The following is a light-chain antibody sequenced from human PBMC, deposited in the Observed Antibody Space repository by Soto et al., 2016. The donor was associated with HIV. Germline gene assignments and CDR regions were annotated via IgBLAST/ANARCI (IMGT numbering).Light chain of an antibody. CDR3: LQHNNYPLY. Sequence: DIQMTQSPSSLSASLGARVTITCRASQAIRNDVGWYQQKPGRAPKRLISAASSLESGVPSRFSGSGSETEFTLTIRSLQPEDCATYYRLQHNNYPLYFGGGTKVEIK. V-gene: IGKV1-17*01. J-gene: IGKJ4*01. CDR2: AAS. CDR1: QAIRND.